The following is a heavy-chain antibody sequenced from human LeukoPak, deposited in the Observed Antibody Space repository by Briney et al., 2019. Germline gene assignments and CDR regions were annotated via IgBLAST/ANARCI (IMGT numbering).Heavy chain of an antibody. D-gene: IGHD6-25*01. J-gene: IGHJ5*02. V-gene: IGHV4-34*01. CDR1: GGSFSGYY. CDR3: ARGQRWFDP. CDR2: INHSGST. Sequence: SETLSLTCAVYGGSFSGYYWSWIRQPPGKGLEWIGEINHSGSTNYNPSLKSRVTISVDTSKNQFSLKLSSVTAADTAVYYCARGQRWFDPWGQGTLVTVSS.